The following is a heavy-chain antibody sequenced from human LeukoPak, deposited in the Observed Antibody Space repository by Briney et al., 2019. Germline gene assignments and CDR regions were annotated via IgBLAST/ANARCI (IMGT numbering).Heavy chain of an antibody. CDR3: ARHRYSSGWYFNGGGYYFDY. V-gene: IGHV4-34*01. CDR2: INHSGST. CDR1: GGSFSGYY. Sequence: PSETLSLTCAVYGGSFSGYYWSWVRQPPGKGLEWIGEINHSGSTNYNPSLKSRVTISVDTSKSQFSLKLSSVTAADTAVYYCARHRYSSGWYFNGGGYYFDYWGQGTLVTVSS. D-gene: IGHD6-19*01. J-gene: IGHJ4*02.